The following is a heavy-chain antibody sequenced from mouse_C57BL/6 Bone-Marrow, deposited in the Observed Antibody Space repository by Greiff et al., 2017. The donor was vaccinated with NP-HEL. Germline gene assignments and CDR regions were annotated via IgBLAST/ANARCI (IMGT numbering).Heavy chain of an antibody. CDR2: IYPRSGNT. J-gene: IGHJ2*01. Sequence: VHLVESGAELARPGASVKLSCKASGYTFTSYGISWVKQRTGQGLEWIGEIYPRSGNTYYNEKFKGKATLTADKSSSTAYMELRSLTSEDSAVYFCARKELGLDYWGQGTTLTVSS. CDR3: ARKELGLDY. D-gene: IGHD4-1*01. CDR1: GYTFTSYG. V-gene: IGHV1-81*01.